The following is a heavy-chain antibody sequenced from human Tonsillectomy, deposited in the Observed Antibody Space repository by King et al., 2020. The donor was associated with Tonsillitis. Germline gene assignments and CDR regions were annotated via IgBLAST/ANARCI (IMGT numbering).Heavy chain of an antibody. V-gene: IGHV3-48*03. Sequence: EVQLVESGGGLVQPGGSLRLSCAASGFTFSSYEMNWVRQAPGKGLEWVSYISSSASTIYYADSVKGRFTISRDNAKNSLYLQMNSLRAEDTAVYYCARCDFRSGFWFGEYGDVFDIWGQGTMVTVSS. D-gene: IGHD3-10*01. J-gene: IGHJ3*02. CDR1: GFTFSSYE. CDR3: ARCDFRSGFWFGEYGDVFDI. CDR2: ISSSASTI.